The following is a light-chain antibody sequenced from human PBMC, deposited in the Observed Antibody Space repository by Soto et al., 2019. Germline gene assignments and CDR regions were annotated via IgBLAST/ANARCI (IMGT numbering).Light chain of an antibody. CDR3: QQRGLT. CDR1: QSVSSY. Sequence: EIVLTQSPATLSLSPGERATLSCRASQSVSSYLAWYQQRPGQAPRLLIYDASNRATGIPARFSGSGSGTDFTRTISSLEPEDFAVYYCQQRGLTFGGGTKVEIK. V-gene: IGKV3-11*01. J-gene: IGKJ4*01. CDR2: DAS.